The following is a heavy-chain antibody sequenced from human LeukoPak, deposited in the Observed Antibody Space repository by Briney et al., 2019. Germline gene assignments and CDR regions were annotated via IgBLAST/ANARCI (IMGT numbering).Heavy chain of an antibody. V-gene: IGHV3-30*04. CDR1: GFTFSSYA. J-gene: IGHJ6*03. CDR3: ARGLTYYDSWSGPDDSYYMDV. CDR2: ISYDGSNK. Sequence: GGSLRLSCAASGFTFSSYAMHWVRQAPGKGLEWVAVISYDGSNKYYADSVKGRFTISRDNSKNTLYLQMNSLRAEDTAVYYCARGLTYYDSWSGPDDSYYMDVWGKGTTVAVSS. D-gene: IGHD3-3*01.